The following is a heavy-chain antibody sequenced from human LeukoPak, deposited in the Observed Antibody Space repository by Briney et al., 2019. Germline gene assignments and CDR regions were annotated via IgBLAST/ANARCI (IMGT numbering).Heavy chain of an antibody. J-gene: IGHJ4*02. D-gene: IGHD4-17*01. V-gene: IGHV1-18*01. CDR2: ITGYNGTT. Sequence: ASVKVSCKAFGYTFPSYNINWVRQAPGQGLEWMGWITGYNGTTNYAQKFQGRITMTTDTSTTTAYMELRTLKSDDTAVYYCARERDDYGDYRRRYFDSWGQGALVTVSS. CDR1: GYTFPSYN. CDR3: ARERDDYGDYRRRYFDS.